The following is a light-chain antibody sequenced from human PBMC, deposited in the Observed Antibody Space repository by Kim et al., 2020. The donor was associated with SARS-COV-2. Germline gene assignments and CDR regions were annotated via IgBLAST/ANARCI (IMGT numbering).Light chain of an antibody. Sequence: QRVTTACDGTGSNIGSDYVVHWYHQPPGAAPKVVIYSNDKRPSGVPDRFSGSQSGPSASLAITGLQPDDEGYYYCQSYDSNLRGAVFGGGTRLTVL. CDR2: SND. CDR3: QSYDSNLRGAV. CDR1: GSNIGSDYV. J-gene: IGLJ3*02. V-gene: IGLV1-40*01.